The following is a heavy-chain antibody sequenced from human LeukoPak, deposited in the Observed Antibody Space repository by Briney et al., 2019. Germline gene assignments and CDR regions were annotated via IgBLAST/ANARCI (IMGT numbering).Heavy chain of an antibody. CDR2: INSDGSST. V-gene: IGHV3-74*01. J-gene: IGHJ4*02. D-gene: IGHD6-13*01. Sequence: PGGSLRLSCAASGFTFSSYWMHWVRQAPGKGLVWVSRINSDGSSTSYADSVKGRFTISRDNAKNTLYLQMNSLRAEDTAVYYCAREQQQLVLRGYYFDYWGQGTLVTVSS. CDR1: GFTFSSYW. CDR3: AREQQQLVLRGYYFDY.